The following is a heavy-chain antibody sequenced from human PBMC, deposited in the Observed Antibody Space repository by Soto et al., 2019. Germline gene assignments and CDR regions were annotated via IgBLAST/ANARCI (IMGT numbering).Heavy chain of an antibody. D-gene: IGHD3-16*01. V-gene: IGHV3-15*05. J-gene: IGHJ4*02. Sequence: GGSLRLSCAASGFPFIDAWMTWVRQAPGKGLQWIGRIRNNADGGTADLAAPVRGRFSISRDDSKDTLYLHMNSLEIHDTAVYFCSTALRRDSALGAYWGQGTLVTVSS. CDR1: GFPFIDAW. CDR3: STALRRDSALGAY. CDR2: IRNNADGGTA.